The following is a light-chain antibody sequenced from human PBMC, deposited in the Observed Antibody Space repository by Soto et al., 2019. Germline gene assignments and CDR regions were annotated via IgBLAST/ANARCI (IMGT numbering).Light chain of an antibody. J-gene: IGLJ2*01. CDR1: TSNIGSNT. CDR2: NNN. CDR3: AACDDSLNGVL. V-gene: IGLV1-44*01. Sequence: QAVVTQPPSASGTPGQRVTISCSGGTSNIGSNTVNWYQHLPGTAPKLLIYNNNQRPSGVPDRFSGSKSGTSASLAISGLQSEDEADYYCAACDDSLNGVLFGGGTKVTVL.